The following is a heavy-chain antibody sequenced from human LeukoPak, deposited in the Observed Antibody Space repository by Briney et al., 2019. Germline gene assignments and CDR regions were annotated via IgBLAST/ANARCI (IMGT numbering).Heavy chain of an antibody. D-gene: IGHD3-10*01. V-gene: IGHV1-2*06. Sequence: ASVKVSCKASGYTFTGYYMHWVRQAPGQGLEWVGRINPNSGGTNYAQKFQGRVTMTRDTSISTAYMELSRLRSDDTAVYYCARSVFYGSGSYLAAFDIWGQGTMVTVSS. CDR3: ARSVFYGSGSYLAAFDI. J-gene: IGHJ3*02. CDR1: GYTFTGYY. CDR2: INPNSGGT.